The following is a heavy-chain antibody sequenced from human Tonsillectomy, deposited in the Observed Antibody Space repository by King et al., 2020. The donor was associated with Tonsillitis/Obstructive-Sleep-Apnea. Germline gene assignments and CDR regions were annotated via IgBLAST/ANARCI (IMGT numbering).Heavy chain of an antibody. Sequence: VQLVESGGGLVQPGGSLRLSCAASGFTFSTYWMHWVRHAPGKGLVWVSRINSDGSSTSYADSVKGRFTISRDNAKNTLYLQMNSLRAEDTAVYYCARGIAVAGTGSGGWFDPWGQGTLVTVSS. J-gene: IGHJ5*02. CDR2: INSDGSST. CDR3: ARGIAVAGTGSGGWFDP. V-gene: IGHV3-74*01. CDR1: GFTFSTYW. D-gene: IGHD6-19*01.